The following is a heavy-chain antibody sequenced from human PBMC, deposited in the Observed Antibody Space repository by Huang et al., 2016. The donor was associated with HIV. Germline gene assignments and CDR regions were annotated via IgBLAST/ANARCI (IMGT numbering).Heavy chain of an antibody. CDR2: VYYSGST. V-gene: IGHV4-59*11. CDR3: ARDGTAHYYYYMDV. J-gene: IGHJ6*03. Sequence: QVQLQESGPGLVKPSETLSLTCTVSGGSISSHYWSWIRQPPGKGLEWIGSVYYSGSTNSNPSRKSRVTISVDTSKNQFSLKLSSVTAADTAVYYCARDGTAHYYYYMDVWGKGTTVTVSS. CDR1: GGSISSHY.